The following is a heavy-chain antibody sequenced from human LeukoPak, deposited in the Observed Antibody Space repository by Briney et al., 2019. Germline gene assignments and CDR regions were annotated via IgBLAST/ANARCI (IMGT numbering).Heavy chain of an antibody. D-gene: IGHD3-10*02. CDR2: ISSSGSTI. V-gene: IGHV3-48*03. J-gene: IGHJ6*04. CDR3: AELGITMIGGV. CDR1: GFTFSSNA. Sequence: GGSLRLSCAASGFTFSSNAMNWVRQAPGKGLEWVSYISSSGSTIYYADSVKGRFTISRDNAKNSLYLQMNSLRAEDTAVYYCAELGITMIGGVWGKGTTVTISS.